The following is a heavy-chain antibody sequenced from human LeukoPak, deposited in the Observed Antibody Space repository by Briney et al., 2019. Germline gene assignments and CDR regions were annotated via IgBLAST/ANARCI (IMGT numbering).Heavy chain of an antibody. CDR3: AKSFHFWSGYYSGVDY. CDR1: GSTFSSYG. Sequence: GGSLRLSCAASGSTFSSYGMHWVRQAPGKGLEWVAFIRYDGSNKYYADSVKGRFTISRDNSKNTLYLQMNSLRAEDTAVYYCAKSFHFWSGYYSGVDYWGQGTLVTVSS. D-gene: IGHD3-3*01. CDR2: IRYDGSNK. V-gene: IGHV3-30*02. J-gene: IGHJ4*02.